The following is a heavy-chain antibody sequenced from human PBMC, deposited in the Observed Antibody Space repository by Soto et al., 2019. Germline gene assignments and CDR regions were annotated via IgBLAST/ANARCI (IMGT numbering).Heavy chain of an antibody. D-gene: IGHD3-10*01. CDR1: GFTFSTYW. V-gene: IGHV3-7*01. CDR3: ARDKPGSLDY. Sequence: LRLSCAASGFTFSTYWMSWARQAPGKGLEWVAHINQDGSTNYHVDSVKGRFTISRDNARNSLYLQMNSLRAEDTAVYYCARDKPGSLDYWAPGTLVTVSS. J-gene: IGHJ4*02. CDR2: INQDGSTN.